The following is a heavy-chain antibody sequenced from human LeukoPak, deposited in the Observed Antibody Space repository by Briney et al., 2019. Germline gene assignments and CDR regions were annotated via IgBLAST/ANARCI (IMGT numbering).Heavy chain of an antibody. V-gene: IGHV4-34*01. CDR3: ARDPVGYCSSTSCRDYYYGMDV. Sequence: SETLSLICAVYGGSFSGYYWSWIRQPPGKGLEWIGELNHSGSTNYNPSLKSRVTISVDTSKNQFSLKLSSVTAADTAVYYCARDPVGYCSSTSCRDYYYGMDVWGQGTTVTVSS. CDR1: GGSFSGYY. CDR2: LNHSGST. D-gene: IGHD2-2*01. J-gene: IGHJ6*02.